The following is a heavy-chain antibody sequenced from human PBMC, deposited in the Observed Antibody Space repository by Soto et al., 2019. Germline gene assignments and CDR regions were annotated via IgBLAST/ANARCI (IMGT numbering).Heavy chain of an antibody. D-gene: IGHD1-26*01. CDR3: ARAVGALGHWFDP. V-gene: IGHV1-18*01. Sequence: QVQLVQSGAEVKKPGASVKVSCKASGYTFTSYGISWVRQAPGQGLEWMGRISAYNGNTNYAQKLQCRVKMTTATPARTAYIELRTLKSDDTAVYYCARAVGALGHWFDPWGQGTLVTVSS. CDR1: GYTFTSYG. J-gene: IGHJ5*02. CDR2: ISAYNGNT.